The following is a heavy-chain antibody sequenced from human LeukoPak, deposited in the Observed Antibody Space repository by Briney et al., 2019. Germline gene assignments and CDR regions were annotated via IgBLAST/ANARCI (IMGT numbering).Heavy chain of an antibody. Sequence: ASVKVSCKASGYTFTGHFMHWVRQAPGQGLEWMGWINPNSGGTYYAQKFQGRVTMTRDPSISTAYMEMSRLRSDDTAVYYCARETGRRVFYDSSGYLHFWGQGTLVAVSS. V-gene: IGHV1-2*02. CDR1: GYTFTGHF. D-gene: IGHD3-22*01. CDR2: INPNSGGT. CDR3: ARETGRRVFYDSSGYLHF. J-gene: IGHJ4*02.